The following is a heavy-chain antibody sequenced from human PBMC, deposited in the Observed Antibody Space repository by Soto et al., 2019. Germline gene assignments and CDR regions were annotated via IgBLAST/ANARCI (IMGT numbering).Heavy chain of an antibody. V-gene: IGHV3-23*01. CDR3: AKDPLTLTPYFDY. Sequence: EVQVLESGGGLVQPGGSLRLSCAASGFTFSNYAMSWGRQAPGKWLEWVSTISCSGDNTDYVDSVKGRFTISRDNSKNTLYLQMNSLRAEDTAVYYCAKDPLTLTPYFDYWGQGTLVTVSS. CDR2: ISCSGDNT. J-gene: IGHJ4*02. CDR1: GFTFSNYA. D-gene: IGHD4-17*01.